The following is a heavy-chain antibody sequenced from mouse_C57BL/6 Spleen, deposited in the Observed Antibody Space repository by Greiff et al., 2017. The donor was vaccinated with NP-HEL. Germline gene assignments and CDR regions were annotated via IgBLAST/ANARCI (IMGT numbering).Heavy chain of an antibody. V-gene: IGHV1-52*01. Sequence: QVQLQQSGAELVRPGSSVKLSCKASGYTFTSYWMHWVKQRPIQGLEWIGNIDPSDSETHYNQKFKDKATLTADKSSSTAYMQLSSLTSEDSAVYYCARGSNEWYFDYWGQGTTLTVSS. D-gene: IGHD2-5*01. CDR2: IDPSDSET. CDR1: GYTFTSYW. J-gene: IGHJ2*01. CDR3: ARGSNEWYFDY.